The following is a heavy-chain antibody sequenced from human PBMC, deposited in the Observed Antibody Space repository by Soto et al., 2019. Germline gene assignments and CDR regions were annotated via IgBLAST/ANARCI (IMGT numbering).Heavy chain of an antibody. Sequence: ASVKVSCKASGGPYNSFAISWVRQAPGQGLEWIGGIIPVFGTATYAQRFEGRVTITAEESTSTAYMELSSLTSEDTAVYYCARFLGGAGSYYDGQNYNYYNGMDVWGQGTTVTVSS. D-gene: IGHD3-10*01. CDR3: ARFLGGAGSYYDGQNYNYYNGMDV. CDR1: GGPYNSFA. J-gene: IGHJ6*02. CDR2: IIPVFGTA. V-gene: IGHV1-69*13.